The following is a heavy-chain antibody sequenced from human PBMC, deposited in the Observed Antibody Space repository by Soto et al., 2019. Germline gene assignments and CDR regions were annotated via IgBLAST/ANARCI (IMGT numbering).Heavy chain of an antibody. V-gene: IGHV3-21*01. J-gene: IGHJ4*02. CDR3: ARTIFGVAVLFDF. CDR1: GFTFSSYS. CDR2: ISSSSSYI. D-gene: IGHD3-3*01. Sequence: SLRLSCAASGFTFSSYSMNWVRQAPGKGLEWVPSISSSSSYIYYADSLKGRFTISRDNAKNSLYLQMNSLRAEDTAVYYCARTIFGVAVLFDFWGQGTLVTVSS.